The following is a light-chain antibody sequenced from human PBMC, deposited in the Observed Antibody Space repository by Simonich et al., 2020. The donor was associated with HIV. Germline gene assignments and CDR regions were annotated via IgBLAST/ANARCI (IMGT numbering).Light chain of an antibody. CDR1: SSNIGAGYD. V-gene: IGLV1-40*01. J-gene: IGLJ2*01. Sequence: QSVLTQPPSLSGAPGQRVTISCTGSSSNIGAGYDVQWYQQLPGTAPKLFIYGNNNRPSGVTDRFSGSKSGTSASLAITGLQAEDEADYYCQSYDSSLSVVFGGGTKLTVL. CDR2: GNN. CDR3: QSYDSSLSVV.